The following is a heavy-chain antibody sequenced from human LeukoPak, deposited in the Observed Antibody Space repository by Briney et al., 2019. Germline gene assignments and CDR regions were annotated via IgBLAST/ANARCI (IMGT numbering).Heavy chain of an antibody. Sequence: ASVKVSCKASGYTFTSYAMHWVRQAPGQRLEWMGWINAGNGNTKYSQKFQGRVTITRDTSASTAYMELSSLRSEDTAVYYCARVDTAMVEVDPRGQGTLVTVSS. J-gene: IGHJ5*02. CDR1: GYTFTSYA. CDR3: ARVDTAMVEVDP. V-gene: IGHV1-3*01. CDR2: INAGNGNT. D-gene: IGHD5-18*01.